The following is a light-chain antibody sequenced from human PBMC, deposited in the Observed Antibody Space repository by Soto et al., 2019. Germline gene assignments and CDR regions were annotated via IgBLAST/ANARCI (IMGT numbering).Light chain of an antibody. CDR1: QSVSSSY. Sequence: EIVLTQSAGTLSLSPGERATLSCRASQSVSSSYLAWYQQKPGQAPRLLIYGASSRATGIPDRFSGSGSGTDFTLTISRLEPVDFAVYYCQQYGSSTTTFGGGTKVEIK. J-gene: IGKJ4*01. CDR2: GAS. CDR3: QQYGSSTTT. V-gene: IGKV3-20*01.